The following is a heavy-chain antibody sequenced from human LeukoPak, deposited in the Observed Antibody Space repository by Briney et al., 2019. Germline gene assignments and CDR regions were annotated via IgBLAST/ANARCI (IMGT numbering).Heavy chain of an antibody. CDR1: GDSVSSNSAA. CDR3: ARVLDYYGSGTRDFDY. V-gene: IGHV6-1*01. Sequence: SQTLSLTCAISGDSVSSNSAAWNWIRQSPSRGLEWLGRTYYRSKWYNDYAVSVKSRITINPDTSKNQFSLQLNSVTAADTAVYYCARVLDYYGSGTRDFDYWGQGILVTVSS. CDR2: TYYRSKWYN. J-gene: IGHJ4*02. D-gene: IGHD3-10*01.